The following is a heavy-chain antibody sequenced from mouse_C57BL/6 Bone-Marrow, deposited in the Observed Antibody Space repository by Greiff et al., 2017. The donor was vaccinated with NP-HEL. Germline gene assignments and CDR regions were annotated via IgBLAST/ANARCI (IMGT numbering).Heavy chain of an antibody. CDR2: IYPGSGST. D-gene: IGHD1-1*01. Sequence: QVQLQQPGAELVKPGASAKMSCKASGYTFTSYWITWVKQRPGQGLEWIGDIYPGSGSTNYNEKFKSKATLTVDTSSSTAYMQLSSLTSEDSAVYYCAIYYYGSSYVYWGQGTTLTVSS. CDR3: AIYYYGSSYVY. J-gene: IGHJ2*01. CDR1: GYTFTSYW. V-gene: IGHV1-55*01.